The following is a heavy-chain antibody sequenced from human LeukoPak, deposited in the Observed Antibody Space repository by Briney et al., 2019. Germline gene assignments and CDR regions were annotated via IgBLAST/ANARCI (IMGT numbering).Heavy chain of an antibody. Sequence: GASVQVSCKASGYTFTSYYMHWVRQAPGQGLEWMGIINPSGGSTSYAQKFQGRVTMTRDTSTSTVYMEQSSLRSEDTAVYYCARDGTITFGGVIVIDYWGQGTLVTVSS. V-gene: IGHV1-46*01. D-gene: IGHD3-16*02. J-gene: IGHJ4*02. CDR1: GYTFTSYY. CDR2: INPSGGST. CDR3: ARDGTITFGGVIVIDY.